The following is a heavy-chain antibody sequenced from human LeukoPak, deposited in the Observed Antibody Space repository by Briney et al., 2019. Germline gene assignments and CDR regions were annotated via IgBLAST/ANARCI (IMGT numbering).Heavy chain of an antibody. CDR1: GFTVSSNY. J-gene: IGHJ4*02. V-gene: IGHV3-53*01. D-gene: IGHD3-22*01. CDR3: TRRYYHDSSGNYQNDY. Sequence: GGSLRLSCAASGFTVSSNYMSWVRQAPGKGLEWVSVIYSGGSTYYADSVKGRFTISRDDSKNTAYLQMNSLKTEDTAVYYCTRRYYHDSSGNYQNDYWGQGTLVTVSS. CDR2: IYSGGST.